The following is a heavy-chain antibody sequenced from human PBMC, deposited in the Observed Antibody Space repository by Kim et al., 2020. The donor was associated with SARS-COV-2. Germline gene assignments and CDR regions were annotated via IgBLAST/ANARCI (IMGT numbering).Heavy chain of an antibody. Sequence: SETLSLTCAVYGGSFSGYYWSWIRQPPGKGLEWIGEINHSGSTNYNPSLKSRVTISVDTSKNQFSLKLSSVTAADTAVYYCARGDNYCSSTSCRHYYFQHWGQGTLVTVSS. CDR2: INHSGST. CDR3: ARGDNYCSSTSCRHYYFQH. J-gene: IGHJ1*01. D-gene: IGHD2-2*01. V-gene: IGHV4-34*01. CDR1: GGSFSGYY.